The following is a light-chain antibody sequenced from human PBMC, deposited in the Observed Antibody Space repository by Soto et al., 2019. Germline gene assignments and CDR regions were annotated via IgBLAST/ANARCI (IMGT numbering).Light chain of an antibody. CDR2: GAF. CDR3: QQRSIWPLT. Sequence: EIMLTQSPATLSLSPGERATLSCRASPSVTNYLAWYQQKPGQPPRLLIYGAFNRAAGVPARFSGRGSGTDFTLTINSLEPEDFAVYHCQQRSIWPLTFGGGTRVE. V-gene: IGKV3-11*01. CDR1: PSVTNY. J-gene: IGKJ4*01.